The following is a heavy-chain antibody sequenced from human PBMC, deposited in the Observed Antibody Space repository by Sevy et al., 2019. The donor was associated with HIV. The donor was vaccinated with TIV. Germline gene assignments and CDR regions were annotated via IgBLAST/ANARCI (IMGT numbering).Heavy chain of an antibody. CDR2: SNEDGSTT. J-gene: IGHJ6*02. Sequence: GGSLRLSCAASGFTFSSYWMHWVRQAPGKGLVWVSRSNEDGSTTNYADSVKGRFTISRDNAKNTLYLQMHSPRAEDTAVYYCARDIGGLGSFWGQGTTVTVSS. V-gene: IGHV3-74*01. D-gene: IGHD3-16*01. CDR3: ARDIGGLGSF. CDR1: GFTFSSYW.